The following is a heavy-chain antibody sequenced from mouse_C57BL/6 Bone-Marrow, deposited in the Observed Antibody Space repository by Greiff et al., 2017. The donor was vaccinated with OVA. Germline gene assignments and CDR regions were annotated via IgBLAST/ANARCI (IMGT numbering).Heavy chain of an antibody. CDR1: GFTFSDYG. CDR2: ISSGSSTI. J-gene: IGHJ3*01. Sequence: EVHLVESGGGLVKPGGSLKLSCAASGFTFSDYGMHWVRQAPEKGLEWVAYISSGSSTIYCADTVKGRFTISRDNAKNTLFLQMTSLRSEDTAMYYCARSIYYDYDWFAYWGQGTLVTVSA. CDR3: ARSIYYDYDWFAY. V-gene: IGHV5-17*01. D-gene: IGHD2-4*01.